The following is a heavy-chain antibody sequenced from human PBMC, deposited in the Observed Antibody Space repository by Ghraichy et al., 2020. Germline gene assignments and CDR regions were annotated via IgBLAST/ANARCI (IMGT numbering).Heavy chain of an antibody. D-gene: IGHD6-19*01. CDR1: GFTVSSSY. CDR2: IYSGGNT. CDR3: ARSNGGSSWWGWFDP. J-gene: IGHJ5*02. Sequence: GGSLRLSCAASGFTVSSSYMSWVRQAPGKGLEWVSVIYSGGNTYYADPVKGRFTISRDNSKNTLYLQMNSLTVEDTAVYYCARSNGGSSWWGWFDPWGQGTLVTVSS. V-gene: IGHV3-53*01.